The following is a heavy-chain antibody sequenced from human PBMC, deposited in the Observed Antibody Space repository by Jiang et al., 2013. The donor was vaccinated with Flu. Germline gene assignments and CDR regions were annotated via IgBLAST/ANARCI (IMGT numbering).Heavy chain of an antibody. D-gene: IGHD2/OR15-2a*01. CDR1: GGSISNYY. Sequence: GSGLVKPFGRTLSLTCTVSGGSISNYYWSWMRQPPEKGLEWIGYIRNSGDTKYNPSLKSRVTISVDTSMNQFSLKLTSVTAADTAVYYCARRDCSTNNCYLTGGRFWFDPWGQGTLVTVSS. CDR2: IRNSGDT. J-gene: IGHJ5*02. CDR3: ARRDCSTNNCYLTGGRFWFDP. V-gene: IGHV4-59*01.